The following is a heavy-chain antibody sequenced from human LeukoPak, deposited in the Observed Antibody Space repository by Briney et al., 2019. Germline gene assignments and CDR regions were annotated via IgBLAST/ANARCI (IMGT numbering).Heavy chain of an antibody. CDR2: TSSSDAGK. CDR1: GFTFSSYG. V-gene: IGHV3-23*01. J-gene: IGHJ4*02. Sequence: SGGSLRLSCAASGFTFSSYGMHWVRQAPGKGLEWVSATSSSDAGKYYADSVRGRFTISRDNSRNTMYLQMNSLRVEDAAVYYCAKAPVTSCRGAFCYPFDSWGQGTLVTVSP. CDR3: AKAPVTSCRGAFCYPFDS. D-gene: IGHD2-15*01.